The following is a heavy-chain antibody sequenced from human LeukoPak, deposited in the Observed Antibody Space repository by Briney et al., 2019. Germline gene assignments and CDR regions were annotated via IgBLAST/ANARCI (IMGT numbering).Heavy chain of an antibody. D-gene: IGHD5-18*01. V-gene: IGHV3-33*08. CDR2: IWYDGSNK. Sequence: PGGSLRLSCAASGFSFTSYAMNWVRQAPGKGLEWVAVIWYDGSNKYYADSVKGRFTISRDNSKNTLYLQMNSLRAEDTAVYYCAREDTGFDYWGQGTLVTVSS. J-gene: IGHJ4*02. CDR3: AREDTGFDY. CDR1: GFSFTSYA.